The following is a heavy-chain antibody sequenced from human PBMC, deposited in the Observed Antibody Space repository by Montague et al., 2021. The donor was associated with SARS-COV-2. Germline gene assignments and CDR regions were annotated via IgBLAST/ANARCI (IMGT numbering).Heavy chain of an antibody. CDR1: GASFSDYF. V-gene: IGHV4-34*01. J-gene: IGHJ4*02. D-gene: IGHD3-22*01. CDR2: INHRGTS. CDR3: ARGRQHFNMIVVVMTGGEYYFDY. Sequence: SETLSLTCAVYGASFSDYFWTWIRQPPGKGLEWIGEINHRGTSNYNPSLKSRVSISVDTSKNQFSLYLGSVTAADTAVYYCARGRQHFNMIVVVMTGGEYYFDYWGQGTLVTVSS.